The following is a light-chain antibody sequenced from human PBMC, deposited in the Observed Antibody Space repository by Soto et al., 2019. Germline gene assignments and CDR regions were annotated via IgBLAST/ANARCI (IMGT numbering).Light chain of an antibody. CDR1: QSISND. CDR2: AAS. J-gene: IGKJ1*01. CDR3: QQSYSSPPT. V-gene: IGKV1-39*01. Sequence: DIQLTQSPSSLSASVEESVVLTCRASQSISNDLNWYQQKPGKAPKLLIFAASSLQSGVPSRFSGSRSGPDFTLTISSLQPEDFATYYCQQSYSSPPTFGQGTKVDIK.